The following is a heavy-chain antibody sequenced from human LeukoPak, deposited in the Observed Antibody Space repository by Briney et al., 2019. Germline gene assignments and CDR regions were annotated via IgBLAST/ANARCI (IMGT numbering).Heavy chain of an antibody. CDR1: GGTFSSYA. D-gene: IGHD3-10*01. CDR3: ARRVRRGVSHPPHYYYYYAIDV. CDR2: IIPMFRTA. Sequence: ASVKVSCKSSGGTFSSYAISWVRQAPGQGLEWMGGIIPMFRTANYAQKFQGRVTITADESTSTAYMELSSLRSEDTAVYYCARRVRRGVSHPPHYYYYYAIDVWGKGTTITVSA. V-gene: IGHV1-69*13. J-gene: IGHJ6*04.